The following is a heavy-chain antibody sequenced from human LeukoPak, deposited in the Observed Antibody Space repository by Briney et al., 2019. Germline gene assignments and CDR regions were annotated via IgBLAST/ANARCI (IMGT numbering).Heavy chain of an antibody. J-gene: IGHJ4*02. D-gene: IGHD3-22*01. V-gene: IGHV1-8*01. Sequence: ASVKVSCKASGYTFSAYDINWGRQATGQGLEWMGWMNPNSGHTGFAQKFQGRVTLTRDTSINTAYMELSNLRSEDTAVYYCARVSQTPAYYYTSGYYYHGYWGQGTRVTVSS. CDR3: ARVSQTPAYYYTSGYYYHGY. CDR2: MNPNSGHT. CDR1: GYTFSAYD.